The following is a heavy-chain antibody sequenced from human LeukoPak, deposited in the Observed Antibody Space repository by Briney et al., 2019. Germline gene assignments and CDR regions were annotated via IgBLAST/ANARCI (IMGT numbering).Heavy chain of an antibody. Sequence: GGSLRLSCAASGFTFSSYAMSWVRQAPGKGLEWVSGISGSGGTTYYADSVKGRFTISRDNSKNTLYLQMNSLRAEDTAVYYCARVRHYYDSSGYYPDAFDIWGQGTMVTVSS. CDR1: GFTFSSYA. CDR3: ARVRHYYDSSGYYPDAFDI. CDR2: ISGSGGTT. V-gene: IGHV3-23*01. J-gene: IGHJ3*02. D-gene: IGHD3-22*01.